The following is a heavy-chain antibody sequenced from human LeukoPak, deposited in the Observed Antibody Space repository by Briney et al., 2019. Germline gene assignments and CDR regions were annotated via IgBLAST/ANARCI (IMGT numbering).Heavy chain of an antibody. Sequence: TLSLTCTVSGGPISSGGYYWSWIRQHPGEGLEWIGYIYYSGTTYYNPSLKSRLTMSVDTSENHFSLKLDAVTAADTAVYFCARGISFGPTYYFDYWGQGALDTVSS. CDR1: GGPISSGGYY. V-gene: IGHV4-31*03. D-gene: IGHD3-16*01. J-gene: IGHJ4*02. CDR2: IYYSGTT. CDR3: ARGISFGPTYYFDY.